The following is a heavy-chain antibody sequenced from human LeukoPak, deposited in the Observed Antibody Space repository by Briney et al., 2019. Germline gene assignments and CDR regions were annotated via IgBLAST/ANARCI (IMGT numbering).Heavy chain of an antibody. D-gene: IGHD4-17*01. CDR1: GFTFSSYE. V-gene: IGHV3-48*03. Sequence: GGSLSLSCAASGFTFSSYEMNWVRQAPGKVLELVSYISSSGSTIYYADSVKGRFTISRDNAKNSLYLQMNSMRAEDTAVYYCARDGDYGDYEPPRAFDIWGQETMVTVSS. J-gene: IGHJ3*02. CDR2: ISSSGSTI. CDR3: ARDGDYGDYEPPRAFDI.